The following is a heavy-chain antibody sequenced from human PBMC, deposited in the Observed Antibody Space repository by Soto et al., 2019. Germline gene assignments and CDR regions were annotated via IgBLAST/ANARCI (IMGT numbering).Heavy chain of an antibody. CDR2: IIPIFGTA. Sequence: SVKVSCKASGGTFSSYAISWVRQAPGPGLEWMGGIIPIFGTANYAQKFQGRVTITADESTSTAYMELSSLRSEDTAVYYCARDDRVVLYGMDVWGQGTTVTVSS. J-gene: IGHJ6*02. CDR3: ARDDRVVLYGMDV. V-gene: IGHV1-69*13. CDR1: GGTFSSYA. D-gene: IGHD2-15*01.